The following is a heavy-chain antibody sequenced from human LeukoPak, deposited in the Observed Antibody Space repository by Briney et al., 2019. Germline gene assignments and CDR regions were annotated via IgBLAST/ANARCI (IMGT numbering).Heavy chain of an antibody. CDR1: GGSISSYY. CDR3: ARVSGTTGTTNWFDP. CDR2: IYTSGST. Sequence: SETLSLTCTVSGGSISSYYWSWIRQPAGKGLEWIGRIYTSGSTNYNPSLRSRVTMSVDTSKNQFSLKLSSVTAADTAVYYCARVSGTTGTTNWFDPWGQGTLVTVSS. J-gene: IGHJ5*02. D-gene: IGHD1-1*01. V-gene: IGHV4-4*07.